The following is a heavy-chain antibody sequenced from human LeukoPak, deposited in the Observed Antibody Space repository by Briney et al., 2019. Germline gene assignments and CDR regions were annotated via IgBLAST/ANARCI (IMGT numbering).Heavy chain of an antibody. D-gene: IGHD3-16*02. V-gene: IGHV3-30*04. CDR2: ISNDGRNK. Sequence: PGGSLRLSCAASGLTFRNYPMHWVRQAPGKGLEWVAVISNDGRNKFYADSVRGRFTISRDTSDNTLYLQMNSLRAEDTAVYYCTRSRTGGPEKDDSLWGSYLDYWGQGTLVTVSS. J-gene: IGHJ4*02. CDR3: TRSRTGGPEKDDSLWGSYLDY. CDR1: GLTFRNYP.